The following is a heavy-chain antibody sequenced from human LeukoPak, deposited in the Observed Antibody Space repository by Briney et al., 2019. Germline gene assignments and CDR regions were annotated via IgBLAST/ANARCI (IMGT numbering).Heavy chain of an antibody. Sequence: PSETLSLTCTVSGGSISSSSYYWGWIRQPPGKGLEWIGSIYYSGSTNYNPSLKSRVTISVDTSKNQFSLKLSSVTAADTAVYYCARVMVRGVTQTPDAFDIWGQGTMVTVSS. CDR1: GGSISSSSYY. V-gene: IGHV4-39*07. CDR3: ARVMVRGVTQTPDAFDI. J-gene: IGHJ3*02. CDR2: IYYSGST. D-gene: IGHD3-10*01.